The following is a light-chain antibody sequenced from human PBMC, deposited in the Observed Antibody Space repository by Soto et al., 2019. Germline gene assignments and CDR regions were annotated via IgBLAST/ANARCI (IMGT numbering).Light chain of an antibody. J-gene: IGKJ3*01. CDR2: GAS. V-gene: IGKV1-5*01. CDR3: QQYNSYSAA. Sequence: DIPMTQSPSTLSASVGDRVTLTCRASHNIVTYLAWYQQKPGKAPRLLINGASTLQSGVPSRFSGSGSGTEFTLTISSLHPDDFSTYYCQQYNSYSAAFGPGTRIDVK. CDR1: HNIVTY.